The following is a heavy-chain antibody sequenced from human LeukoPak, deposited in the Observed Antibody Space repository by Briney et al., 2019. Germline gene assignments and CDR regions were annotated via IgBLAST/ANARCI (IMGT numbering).Heavy chain of an antibody. CDR3: ARMRITETKELYGMDV. CDR1: GFSLSTSGMC. V-gene: IGHV2-70*11. J-gene: IGHJ6*02. CDR2: IDWDDDK. Sequence: GSGPTLVNPTQTLTLTCTFSGFSLSTSGMCVSWIRQPPGKALEWLARIDWDDDKYYSTSLKTRLTISKDTSKNQVVLTMTNMAPVNTATYYCARMRITETKELYGMDVWGQGTTVTVSS. D-gene: IGHD1-7*01.